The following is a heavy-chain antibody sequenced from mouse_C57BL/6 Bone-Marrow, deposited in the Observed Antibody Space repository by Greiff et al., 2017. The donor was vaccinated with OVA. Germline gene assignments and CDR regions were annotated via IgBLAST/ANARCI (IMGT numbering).Heavy chain of an antibody. CDR1: GYTFTSYW. D-gene: IGHD1-1*01. V-gene: IGHV1-64*01. Sequence: QVQLQQPGAELVKPGASVKLSCKASGYTFTSYWMHWVKQRPGQGLEWIGMIHPNSGSTNYNEKFKSKATLTVDKSSSTAYMQLSSLTSEDSAVLYCARNYYYGSSRYYAMDYWGQGTSVTVSS. CDR3: ARNYYYGSSRYYAMDY. J-gene: IGHJ4*01. CDR2: IHPNSGST.